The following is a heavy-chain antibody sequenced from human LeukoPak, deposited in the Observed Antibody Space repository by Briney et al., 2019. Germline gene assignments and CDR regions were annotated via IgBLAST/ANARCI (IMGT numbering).Heavy chain of an antibody. J-gene: IGHJ5*02. CDR2: IQPGDSIV. Sequence: GESLKISCKRFGNSFTIYWIGWVRQMPGEGLECVGFIQPGDSIVHYSPSFQGQVPISADKSSSTAYLQWTSLKGSDSAMYYCACRKYYDTWSDPWGQGTLVTVSS. CDR1: GNSFTIYW. CDR3: ACRKYYDTWSDP. V-gene: IGHV5-51*03. D-gene: IGHD3-3*01.